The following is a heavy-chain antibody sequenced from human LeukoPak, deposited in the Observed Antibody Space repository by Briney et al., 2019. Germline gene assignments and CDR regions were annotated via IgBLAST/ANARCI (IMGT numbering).Heavy chain of an antibody. CDR1: GFTFSSYA. Sequence: PGGSLRLSCAASGFTFSSYAMSWVRQAPGKGLEWVSAISGSGGSTYYAASVKGRFTISRDNSKNTLYLQMNSLRAEDTAVYYCAKDLRFLEWLPHQFDYWGQGTLVTVSS. J-gene: IGHJ4*02. CDR3: AKDLRFLEWLPHQFDY. V-gene: IGHV3-23*01. CDR2: ISGSGGST. D-gene: IGHD3-3*01.